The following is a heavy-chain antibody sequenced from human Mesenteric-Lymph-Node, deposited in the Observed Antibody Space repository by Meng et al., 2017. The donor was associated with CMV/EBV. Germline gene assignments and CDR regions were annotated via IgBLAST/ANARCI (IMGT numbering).Heavy chain of an antibody. CDR2: ISGVTGAIT. D-gene: IGHD6-6*01. CDR3: ARGPRYSSSSFSHYPGY. V-gene: IGHV3-23*01. J-gene: IGHJ4*02. CDR1: GFTFSSYA. Sequence: GGSLRLSCAASGFTFSSYAMSWVRQAPGKGLEWVSTISGVTGAITYYAESVRGRFTISRDNAKNSLYLQMNSLRAEDTAVYYCARGPRYSSSSFSHYPGYWGQGTPVTVSS.